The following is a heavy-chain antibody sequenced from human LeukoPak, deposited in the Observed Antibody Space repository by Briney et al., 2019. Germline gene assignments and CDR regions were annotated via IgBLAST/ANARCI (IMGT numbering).Heavy chain of an antibody. D-gene: IGHD5-18*01. CDR2: IYYSGST. CDR3: ARDVGGYTYGSNWFDP. Sequence: SETLSLTCTVSCGSISSYYWSWIRQSPGKGLEWIGYIYYSGSTNYNPSLKSRVTISVDTSKNQFSLKLSSVTAADTAVYYCARDVGGYTYGSNWFDPWGQGTLVTVSS. V-gene: IGHV4-59*01. CDR1: CGSISSYY. J-gene: IGHJ5*02.